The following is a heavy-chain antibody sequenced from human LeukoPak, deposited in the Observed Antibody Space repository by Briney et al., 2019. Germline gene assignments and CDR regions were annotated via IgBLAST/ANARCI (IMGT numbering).Heavy chain of an antibody. CDR2: INQDGSEK. Sequence: GGSLRLSCAASGFTFSSFWMTWVRQAPGKGLEWVANINQDGSEKYYVDSVKGRFNISRDNAKNSVYLQMNSMRAEDTAVYYCARDGGVSGYDLLDYWGQGTLVTVSS. V-gene: IGHV3-7*01. CDR3: ARDGGVSGYDLLDY. J-gene: IGHJ4*02. CDR1: GFTFSSFW. D-gene: IGHD5-12*01.